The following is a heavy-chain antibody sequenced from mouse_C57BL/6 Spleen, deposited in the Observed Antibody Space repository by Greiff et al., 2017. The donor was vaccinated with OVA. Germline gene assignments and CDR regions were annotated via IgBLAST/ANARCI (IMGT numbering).Heavy chain of an antibody. CDR3: ARDHITTAPFDY. D-gene: IGHD1-1*01. CDR1: GFTFSSYA. J-gene: IGHJ2*01. Sequence: EVQLVESGGGLVKPGGSLKLSCAASGFTFSSYAMSWVRQTPEKRLEWVATISDGGSYTYYPDNVKGRFTISRDNAKNNLYLQMSHLKSEDTAMYYCARDHITTAPFDYWGQGTTLTVSS. V-gene: IGHV5-4*01. CDR2: ISDGGSYT.